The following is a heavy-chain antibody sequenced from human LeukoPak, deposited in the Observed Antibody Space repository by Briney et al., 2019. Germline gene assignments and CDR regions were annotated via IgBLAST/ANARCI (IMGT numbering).Heavy chain of an antibody. D-gene: IGHD1-26*01. CDR3: ARDILMVGATHYFDY. J-gene: IGHJ4*02. Sequence: KPSETLSLTCTVSGCSITTYYWSWLRQSPGRGLEWIGYIHHSVSPTHNPSLKSRVTISVDTSKNQFSLKVSSVTAADTAVYYCARDILMVGATHYFDYWGQGTLVTVSS. CDR2: IHHSVSP. V-gene: IGHV4-59*01. CDR1: GCSITTYY.